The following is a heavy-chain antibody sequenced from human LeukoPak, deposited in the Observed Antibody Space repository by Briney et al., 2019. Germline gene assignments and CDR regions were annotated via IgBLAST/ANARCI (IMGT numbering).Heavy chain of an antibody. V-gene: IGHV3-7*01. CDR2: INRGGNEV. CDR1: GFTFSDYW. D-gene: IGHD1-26*01. J-gene: IGHJ4*02. CDR3: ARVGTWELQRVFDY. Sequence: GGSPRLSCAPSGFTFSDYWMTWVRQVPGKGLEWVANINRGGNEVHYVDSVKGRFTISRDNAKNSLYLQLDSLRVEDTAVYYCARVGTWELQRVFDYWGQGTLVTVSS.